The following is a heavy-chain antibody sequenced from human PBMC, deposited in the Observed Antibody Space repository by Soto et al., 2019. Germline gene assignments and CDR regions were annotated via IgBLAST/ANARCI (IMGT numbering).Heavy chain of an antibody. J-gene: IGHJ3*01. CDR1: GFTFSSHG. D-gene: IGHD1-1*01. CDR2: LSRGGGTT. CDR3: AKDGQFRTDGFDV. Sequence: PGGSLRLSCAASGFTFSSHGMSWVRQVPGKGLEWIAGLSRGGGTTYYADSVKGRFTISRDNSKNILNLIMNSLKVEDTAPYYCAKDGQFRTDGFDVWGQGTMVTVSS. V-gene: IGHV3-23*01.